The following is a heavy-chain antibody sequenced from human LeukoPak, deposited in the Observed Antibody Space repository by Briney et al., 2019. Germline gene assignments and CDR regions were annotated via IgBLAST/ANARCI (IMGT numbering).Heavy chain of an antibody. D-gene: IGHD1-14*01. CDR3: ARGLTGTGYDSDYYYMDV. CDR1: GYTFTSYD. J-gene: IGHJ6*03. V-gene: IGHV1-8*01. CDR2: MNPNSGNT. Sequence: ASVKVSCKASGYTFTSYDINWVRRATGQGLEWMGWMNPNSGNTGYAQKFQGRVTMTRNTSISTAYMELSSLRSEDTAVYYCARGLTGTGYDSDYYYMDVWGKGTTVTVSS.